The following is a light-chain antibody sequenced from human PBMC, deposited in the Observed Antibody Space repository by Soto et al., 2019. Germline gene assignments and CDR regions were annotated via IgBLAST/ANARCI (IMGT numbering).Light chain of an antibody. CDR3: QQYNSYSLYT. CDR2: DAS. Sequence: DIQMTQSPSTLSASVGDRVTITCRASQSISSWLAWYQQKPGKAPKLLIYDASSLESGVPSRFSGSGSATEFTLTISSLQPDDFATYYCQQYNSYSLYTFGQGTKVDIK. V-gene: IGKV1-5*01. J-gene: IGKJ2*01. CDR1: QSISSW.